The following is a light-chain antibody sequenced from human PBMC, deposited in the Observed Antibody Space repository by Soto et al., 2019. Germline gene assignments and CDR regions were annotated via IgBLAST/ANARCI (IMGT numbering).Light chain of an antibody. V-gene: IGKV3-20*01. CDR3: QQYGSSPPYT. CDR1: QSVSSSY. Sequence: EIVLTQSPGTLSLSPGEIATLSCRASQSVSSSYLARYQQKPGQAPRLLIYGASSRATGIPDRFSGSGSGTDFTLTISRLEPEDFAVYYCQQYGSSPPYTFGQGTKLEIK. J-gene: IGKJ2*01. CDR2: GAS.